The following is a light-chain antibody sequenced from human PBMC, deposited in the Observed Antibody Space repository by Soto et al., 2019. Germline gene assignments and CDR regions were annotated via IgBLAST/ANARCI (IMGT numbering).Light chain of an antibody. CDR1: QSVSSSY. Sequence: EIVLTQSPGTLSLSPGERATLSCRASQSVSSSYLAWYQQQPGQAPRLLIYGASSRATGIPDRFSGSGSGTDFTLTISRLEPEEFAVYYCQQYGSSPPYTFGQGTKLDIK. CDR3: QQYGSSPPYT. J-gene: IGKJ2*01. V-gene: IGKV3-20*01. CDR2: GAS.